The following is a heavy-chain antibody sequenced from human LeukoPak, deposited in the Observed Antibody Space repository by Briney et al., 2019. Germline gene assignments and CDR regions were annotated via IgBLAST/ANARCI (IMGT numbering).Heavy chain of an antibody. J-gene: IGHJ4*02. CDR1: GYTFTSYG. CDR2: ISAYNGNT. Sequence: GASVKVSCKASGYTFTSYGISWVRQAPGQGLEWMGWISAYNGNTNYAQKLQGRVTITRDTSASTAYMELSSLRSEDTAVYYCARGGTYSSGWYDYWGQGTLVTVSS. D-gene: IGHD6-19*01. CDR3: ARGGTYSSGWYDY. V-gene: IGHV1-18*01.